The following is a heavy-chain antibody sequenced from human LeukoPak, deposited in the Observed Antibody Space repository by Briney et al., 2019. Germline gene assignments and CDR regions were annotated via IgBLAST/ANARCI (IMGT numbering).Heavy chain of an antibody. CDR1: GGSISSSSYY. J-gene: IGHJ4*02. CDR3: ARHRSLLWFGLAKCFDY. Sequence: KPSETPSLTCTVSGGSISSSSYYWGWIRQPPGKGLEWIGSIHYSGSTYYNPSLKSRVTISVDTSKNQFSLKLSSVTAADTAVYYCARHRSLLWFGLAKCFDYWGQGTLVTVSS. CDR2: IHYSGST. D-gene: IGHD3-10*01. V-gene: IGHV4-39*01.